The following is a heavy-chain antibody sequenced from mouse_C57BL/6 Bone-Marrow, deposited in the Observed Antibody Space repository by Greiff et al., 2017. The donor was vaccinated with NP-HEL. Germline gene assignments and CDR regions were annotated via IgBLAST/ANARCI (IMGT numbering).Heavy chain of an antibody. V-gene: IGHV14-3*01. Sequence: EVQLQQSVAELVRPGASVKLSCTASGFNIKNTYMHWVKQRPEQGLEWIGRIDPANGNTKYAPKFPGKATITADTSSNTAYLQLSSLTSEDTAIYYCARRQPYYYGSSWFAYWGQGTLVTVSA. CDR1: GFNIKNTY. CDR3: ARRQPYYYGSSWFAY. J-gene: IGHJ3*01. D-gene: IGHD1-1*01. CDR2: IDPANGNT.